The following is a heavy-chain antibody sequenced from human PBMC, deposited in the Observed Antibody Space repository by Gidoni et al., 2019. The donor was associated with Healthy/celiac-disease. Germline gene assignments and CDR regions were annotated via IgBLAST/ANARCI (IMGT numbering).Heavy chain of an antibody. J-gene: IGHJ2*01. V-gene: IGHV1-2*02. D-gene: IGHD1-20*01. CDR3: AREDSPITPVNWYFDL. CDR2: INPNSGGT. Sequence: QVQLVQSGAEVKKPGASVKVSCKASGYTFTGYYMHWVRQAPGQGLEWMGWINPNSGGTNYAQKFQGRVTMTRDTSISTAYMELSRLRSDDTAVYYCAREDSPITPVNWYFDLWGRGTLVTVSS. CDR1: GYTFTGYY.